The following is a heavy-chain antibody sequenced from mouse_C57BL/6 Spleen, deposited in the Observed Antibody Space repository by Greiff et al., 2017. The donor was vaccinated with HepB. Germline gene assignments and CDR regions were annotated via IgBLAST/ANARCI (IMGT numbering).Heavy chain of an antibody. Sequence: EVQLQQSGPELVKPGASVKMSCKASGYTFTDYNMHWVKQSHGKSLEWIGYINPNNGGTSYNQKFKGKATLTVNKSSSTAYMELRSLTSEDFAVYYCARGYYYGSSYSWFAYWGQGTLVTVSA. CDR1: GYTFTDYN. J-gene: IGHJ3*01. CDR2: INPNNGGT. D-gene: IGHD1-1*01. V-gene: IGHV1-22*01. CDR3: ARGYYYGSSYSWFAY.